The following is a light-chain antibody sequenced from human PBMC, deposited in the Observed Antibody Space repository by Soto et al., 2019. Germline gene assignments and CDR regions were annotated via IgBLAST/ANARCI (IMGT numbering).Light chain of an antibody. CDR1: QSVSSSY. CDR3: QQYNNWPLT. CDR2: GAS. V-gene: IGKV3-20*01. J-gene: IGKJ4*01. Sequence: IVLTHSPVTLALSPGERATLSCRARQSVSSSYLAWYQQKPGQAPRLLIYGASSRATGIPDRFSGSGSGTDFTLTISRLEPEDFAVYYCQQYNNWPLTFGGGTKVDIK.